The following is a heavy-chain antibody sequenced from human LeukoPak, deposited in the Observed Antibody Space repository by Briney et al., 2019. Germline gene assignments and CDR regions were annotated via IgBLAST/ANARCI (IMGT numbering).Heavy chain of an antibody. CDR2: INPNSGGT. V-gene: IGHV1-2*06. Sequence: ASVKVSCKASGYTFTGYYMHWVRQAPGQGLERMGRINPNSGGTNYAQKFQGRVTMTRDTSISTAYMELSRLRSDDTAVYYCASTVAVTGSGFDYWGQGTLVTVSS. J-gene: IGHJ4*02. D-gene: IGHD4-23*01. CDR1: GYTFTGYY. CDR3: ASTVAVTGSGFDY.